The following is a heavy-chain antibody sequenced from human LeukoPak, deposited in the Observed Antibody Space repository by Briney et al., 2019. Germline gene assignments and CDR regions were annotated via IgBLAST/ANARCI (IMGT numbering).Heavy chain of an antibody. CDR1: GYTFTGYY. Sequence: AASVKVSCKASGYTFTGYYMHWVRQAPGQGLEWMGRINPNSGGTNYAQKFQGRVTMTRDTSISTAYMELSRLRYDDTAVYYCARDKYYDYVWGSYRPDYWGEGTLVTVSS. V-gene: IGHV1-2*06. D-gene: IGHD3-16*02. CDR2: INPNSGGT. J-gene: IGHJ4*02. CDR3: ARDKYYDYVWGSYRPDY.